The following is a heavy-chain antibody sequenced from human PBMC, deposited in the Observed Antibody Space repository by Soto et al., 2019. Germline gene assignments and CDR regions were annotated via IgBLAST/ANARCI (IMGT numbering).Heavy chain of an antibody. Sequence: SETLSLTCTVSGGSISSYYWSWIRQPPGKGLEWIGYIYYSGSTNYNPSLKSRVTISVDTSKNQFSLKLSSVTAADTAVYYCARGAGSSSWYWLDPGGQGTLVTVSS. J-gene: IGHJ5*02. CDR2: IYYSGST. CDR3: ARGAGSSSWYWLDP. D-gene: IGHD6-13*01. V-gene: IGHV4-59*01. CDR1: GGSISSYY.